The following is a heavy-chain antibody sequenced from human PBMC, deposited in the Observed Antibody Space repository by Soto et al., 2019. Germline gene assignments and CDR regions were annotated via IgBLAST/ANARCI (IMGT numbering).Heavy chain of an antibody. D-gene: IGHD1-26*01. V-gene: IGHV1-18*01. CDR2: ISAYNGNT. CDR3: ARDQGGSYYPYYYYGMDV. J-gene: IGHJ6*02. Sequence: QVQLVQSGAEVKKPGASVKVSCKASGYTFISYGISWVRQAPGQGLEWMGWISAYNGNTNYAQKLQGRVTMTTDTSTSTADMELRSLRSDDTAVYYCARDQGGSYYPYYYYGMDVWGQGTTVTVSS. CDR1: GYTFISYG.